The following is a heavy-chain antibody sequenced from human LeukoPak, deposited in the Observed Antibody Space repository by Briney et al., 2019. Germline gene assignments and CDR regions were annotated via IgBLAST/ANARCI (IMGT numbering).Heavy chain of an antibody. Sequence: GGSLRLSCAASGFTFSSYAMSWVRQAPGKGLEWVSAISGSGDSTYYADSVKGRFTVSRDNSKNTLYLQMNSLRAEDTAVYYCAKRPFGYCSGGSCYMGYFDYWGQGTLVTVSS. V-gene: IGHV3-23*01. CDR2: ISGSGDST. CDR1: GFTFSSYA. J-gene: IGHJ4*02. D-gene: IGHD2-15*01. CDR3: AKRPFGYCSGGSCYMGYFDY.